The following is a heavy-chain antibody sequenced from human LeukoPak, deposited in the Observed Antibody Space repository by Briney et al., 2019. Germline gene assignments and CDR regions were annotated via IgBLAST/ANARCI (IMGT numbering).Heavy chain of an antibody. CDR3: ARMYSSSSAFDY. CDR1: GGSISGYY. V-gene: IGHV4-4*09. J-gene: IGHJ4*02. CDR2: IYTSGST. Sequence: PSETLSLTCTVSGGSISGYYWSWIRQPPGQGLEWVGYIYTSGSTNYNPSLKSRVTISVDTSKNQFSLKLSFVTAADTAVYYCARMYSSSSAFDYWGQGTLVNVSS. D-gene: IGHD6-6*01.